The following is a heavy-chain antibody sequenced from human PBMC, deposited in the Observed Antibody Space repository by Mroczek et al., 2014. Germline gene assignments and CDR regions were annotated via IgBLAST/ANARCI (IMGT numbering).Heavy chain of an antibody. V-gene: IGHV3-11*01. J-gene: IGHJ4*02. D-gene: IGHD5-18*01. Sequence: QVQLQQSGGGLVKPGGSLRLSCAASGFTFSDYYMSWIRQAPGKGLEWVSYISSSGSTIYYADSVKGRFTISRDNAKNSLYLQMNSLRAEDTAVYYCARDWGDTAMVKGGRWLRPDYWGQGTPGH. CDR3: ARDWGDTAMVKGGRWLRPDY. CDR2: ISSSGSTI. CDR1: GFTFSDYY.